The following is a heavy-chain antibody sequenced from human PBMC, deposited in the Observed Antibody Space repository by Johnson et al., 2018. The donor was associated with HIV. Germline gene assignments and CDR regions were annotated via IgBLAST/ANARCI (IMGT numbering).Heavy chain of an antibody. CDR2: INWSGATP. CDR1: GFTFDDYA. V-gene: IGHV3-9*01. CDR3: ARGLGSSWTGDAFDI. J-gene: IGHJ3*02. Sequence: VQLVESGGGLVQPVRSLRLSCAASGFTFDDYAMHWVRQAPGKGLEWVSGINWSGATPGSADSVKGRFTISRDNSKNTLYLQMNSLRAEDTAVYYCARGLGSSWTGDAFDIWGQGTMVTVSS. D-gene: IGHD6-13*01.